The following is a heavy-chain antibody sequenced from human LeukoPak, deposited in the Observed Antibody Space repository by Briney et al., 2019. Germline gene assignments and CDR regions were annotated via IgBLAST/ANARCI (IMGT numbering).Heavy chain of an antibody. D-gene: IGHD6-13*01. CDR3: AKTIAAAGFDDAFDI. V-gene: IGHV3-30*02. J-gene: IGHJ3*02. Sequence: GGSLRLSCAASGFIFSNYWMAWVRQAPGKGLEWVAFIRYDGSNKYYADSVKGRFTISRDNSKNTLYLQMNSLRAEDTAVYYCAKTIAAAGFDDAFDIWGQGTMVTVSS. CDR2: IRYDGSNK. CDR1: GFIFSNYW.